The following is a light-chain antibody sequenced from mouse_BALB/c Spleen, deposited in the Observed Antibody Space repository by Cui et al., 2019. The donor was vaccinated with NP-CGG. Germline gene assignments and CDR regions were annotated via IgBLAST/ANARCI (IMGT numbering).Light chain of an antibody. Sequence: QAVVPQESAPTPSPGETLTPTCRSGTGAVTTSNYANWVQEKPDKLFTGQIGGTNNRAPGVPARFSGSLIGDKAALTITGAQTEDEAIYFCALWYSNHWVFGGGTKLTVL. CDR1: TGAVTTSNY. J-gene: IGLJ1*01. CDR2: GTN. V-gene: IGLV1*01. CDR3: ALWYSNHWV.